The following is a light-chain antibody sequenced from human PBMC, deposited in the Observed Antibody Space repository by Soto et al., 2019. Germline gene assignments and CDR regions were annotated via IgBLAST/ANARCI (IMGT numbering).Light chain of an antibody. CDR2: DTS. CDR1: QSVISNF. V-gene: IGKV3-20*01. Sequence: EVVLTQSPGTLSLSPGESATLSCRASQSVISNFLAWYQQKPAQAPRLLIYDTSNRATGIPDRFSGSGTDFTLTISRLEPEDFAVYYWQQNGALPPTFGQGTKVEIK. CDR3: QQNGALPPT. J-gene: IGKJ1*01.